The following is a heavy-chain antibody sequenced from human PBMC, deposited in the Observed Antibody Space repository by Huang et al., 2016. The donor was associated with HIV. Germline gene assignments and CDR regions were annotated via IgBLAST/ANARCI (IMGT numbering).Heavy chain of an antibody. CDR2: INQSGST. CDR3: ARERMMSWLDDHDAFDI. Sequence: QVQLQQWGAGLLKPSETLSLTCAVYGGSFSGYYWSWLRQSPGKGLEWIGEINQSGSTTYNPSLKCRLTISVDTSKNQCSLKLSSVTAADTAVYYCARERMMSWLDDHDAFDIWGQGTMVTVSS. V-gene: IGHV4-34*01. D-gene: IGHD1-1*01. J-gene: IGHJ3*02. CDR1: GGSFSGYY.